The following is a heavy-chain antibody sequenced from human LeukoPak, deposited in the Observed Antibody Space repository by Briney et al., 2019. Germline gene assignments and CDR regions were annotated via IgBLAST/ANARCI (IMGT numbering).Heavy chain of an antibody. CDR1: GFTFSSYG. CDR2: IWYDGSNK. J-gene: IGHJ6*02. CDR3: ARDKGGGQSPYYYYSMDV. Sequence: GGSLRLSCAASGFTFSSYGMHWVRQAPGKGLEWVAVIWYDGSNKYYADSVKGRFTISRDNSKNTLYLQTNSLRAEDTAVYYCARDKGGGQSPYYYYSMDVWGQGTTVTVSS. D-gene: IGHD3-16*01. V-gene: IGHV3-33*01.